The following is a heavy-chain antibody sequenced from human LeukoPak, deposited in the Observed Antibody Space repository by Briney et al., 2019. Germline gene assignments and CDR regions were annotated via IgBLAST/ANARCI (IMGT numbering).Heavy chain of an antibody. J-gene: IGHJ4*02. CDR3: ARMFRQSIEVAGTGFDY. Sequence: PGESLKISCKGSGYSFTSYWIGWVRQMPGKGLEWMGIIYPGDSDTRYSPSFQGQVTISADNSISTAYLQWSSLKASDTAMYYCARMFRQSIEVAGTGFDYWGQGTLVTVYS. CDR2: IYPGDSDT. V-gene: IGHV5-51*01. D-gene: IGHD6-19*01. CDR1: GYSFTSYW.